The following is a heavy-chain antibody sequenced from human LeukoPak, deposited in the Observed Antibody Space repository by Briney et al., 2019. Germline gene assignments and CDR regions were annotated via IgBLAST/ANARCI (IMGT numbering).Heavy chain of an antibody. CDR2: IYTSGST. D-gene: IGHD3-3*02. CDR3: ATEGVASQEGRIAFDI. Sequence: SETLSLTCTVSGGSISSGSYYWSWIRQPAGKGLEWIGRIYTSGSTNYNPSLKSRVTISVDTSKNQFSLKLSSVTAADTAVYYCATEGVASQEGRIAFDIWGQGTMVTVSS. V-gene: IGHV4-61*02. J-gene: IGHJ3*02. CDR1: GGSISSGSYY.